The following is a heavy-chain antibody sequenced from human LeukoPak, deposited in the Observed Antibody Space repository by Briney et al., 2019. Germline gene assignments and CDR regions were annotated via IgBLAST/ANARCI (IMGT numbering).Heavy chain of an antibody. Sequence: ASVTVSCTSSGYTFTVYYMHWLRQAPGQGLEWMGWINPNSGGTNYAQKFQGRVTMTRDTSISTAYMELSRLRSDDTAVYYCARAVSRLQQLVLDYWGQGTLVTVSS. D-gene: IGHD6-13*01. CDR3: ARAVSRLQQLVLDY. V-gene: IGHV1-2*02. J-gene: IGHJ4*02. CDR1: GYTFTVYY. CDR2: INPNSGGT.